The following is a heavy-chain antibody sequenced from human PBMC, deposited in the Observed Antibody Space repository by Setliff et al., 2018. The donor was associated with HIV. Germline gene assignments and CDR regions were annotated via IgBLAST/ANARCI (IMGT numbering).Heavy chain of an antibody. V-gene: IGHV4-61*02. CDR2: IYTSGST. J-gene: IGHJ6*02. Sequence: SETRSLTCTVSDGSISSGSYYWNWIRQPAGKGLAWIGRIYTSGSTNYNPSLKSRVTISVDTSKNQFSLKLSSVTAADRAVYYCAREDYYYYGMDVWGQGTTGTVSS. CDR1: DGSISSGSYY. CDR3: AREDYYYYGMDV.